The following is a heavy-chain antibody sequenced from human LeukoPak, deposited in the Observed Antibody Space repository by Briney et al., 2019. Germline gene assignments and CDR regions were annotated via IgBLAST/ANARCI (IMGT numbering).Heavy chain of an antibody. V-gene: IGHV4-34*01. CDR2: INHSGST. J-gene: IGHJ4*02. CDR1: GGSFSGYY. D-gene: IGHD3-16*02. CDR3: ARGSNYDYVWGSYRYGY. Sequence: SETLSLTCAVYGGSFSGYYWSWIRQPPGKGLEWIGEINHSGSTNYNPSLKSRVTISVDTSKNQFSPKLSSVTAADTAVYYCARGSNYDYVWGSYRYGYWGQGTLVTVSS.